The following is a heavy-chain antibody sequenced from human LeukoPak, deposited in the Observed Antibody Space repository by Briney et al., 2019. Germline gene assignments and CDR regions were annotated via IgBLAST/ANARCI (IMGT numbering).Heavy chain of an antibody. J-gene: IGHJ4*02. V-gene: IGHV4-59*08. CDR2: IYYSGST. D-gene: IGHD2-15*01. CDR3: ARQYCSGYYYFDY. Sequence: SETLSLTCTVSGGSISSYYWNWIRQPPGNGLEWIGYIYYSGSTNYNPSLKSRVTISVDTSKKQFSLKLSSVTAADTAVYYCARQYCSGYYYFDYWGQGTLVTVSS. CDR1: GGSISSYY.